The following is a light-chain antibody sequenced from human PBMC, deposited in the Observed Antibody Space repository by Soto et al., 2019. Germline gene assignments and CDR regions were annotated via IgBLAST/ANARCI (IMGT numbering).Light chain of an antibody. CDR1: QLFSSN. Sequence: EIVLTQSPATLSVSPGESVTLSCRASQLFSSNLAWYQRRPGQAPRLLIYGAYSRATGIPDRFSGSGSGTDFTLSISRLEPEDFAVYYCQQYGRSPPITFGQGTKVDIK. J-gene: IGKJ1*01. CDR2: GAY. CDR3: QQYGRSPPIT. V-gene: IGKV3-20*01.